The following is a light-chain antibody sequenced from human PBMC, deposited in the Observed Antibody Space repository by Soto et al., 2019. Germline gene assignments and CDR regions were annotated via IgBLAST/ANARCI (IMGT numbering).Light chain of an antibody. CDR1: STDIGGYYY. CDR3: TSYSSSSTFYV. CDR2: QVT. J-gene: IGLJ1*01. Sequence: QPVLAGPRCASASPGQSITSSCAGTSTDIGGYYYVSWYQHHPGKAPRLMIYQVTCWPSGVSERFTGSTSGNTATQTTSGLQAEDEADYYCTSYSSSSTFYVFGTGTKVTVL. V-gene: IGLV2-14*01.